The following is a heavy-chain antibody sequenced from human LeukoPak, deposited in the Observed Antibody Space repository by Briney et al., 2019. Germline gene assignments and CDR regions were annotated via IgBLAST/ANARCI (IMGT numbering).Heavy chain of an antibody. CDR2: IIPILGIA. Sequence: SVKVSCKASGGTFSSYAISWVRQAPGQGLEWMGRIIPILGIANYAQKFQGRVTITADKSTSTAYMEPSSLRSEDTAVYYCARDLTRDEYYYYGMDVCGQGTTVTVSS. CDR1: GGTFSSYA. J-gene: IGHJ6*02. V-gene: IGHV1-69*04. CDR3: ARDLTRDEYYYYGMDV.